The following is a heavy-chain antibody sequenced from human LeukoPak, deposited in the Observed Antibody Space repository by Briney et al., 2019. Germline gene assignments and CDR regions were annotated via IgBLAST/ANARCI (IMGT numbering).Heavy chain of an antibody. J-gene: IGHJ4*02. CDR1: GFTFSSYE. CDR2: ISSSGSTI. V-gene: IGHV3-48*03. CDR3: AREGLYCSSDTCYSRGFDY. Sequence: GGSLRLSCAASGFTFSSYEMNWVRQAPGKGLEWVSYISSSGSTIYYADSVKGRFTISRDNAKNSLYLQMNSLRADDTAVYYCAREGLYCSSDTCYSRGFDYWGRGTLVTVSS. D-gene: IGHD2-15*01.